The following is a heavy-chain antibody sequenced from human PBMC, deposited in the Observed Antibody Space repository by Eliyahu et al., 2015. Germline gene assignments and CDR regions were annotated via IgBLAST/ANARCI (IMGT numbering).Heavy chain of an antibody. V-gene: IGHV4-39*01. CDR2: IYYSGST. CDR1: GGSXSSSSYY. D-gene: IGHD6-19*01. Sequence: QLQLQESGPGLVKPSETLSLTCTVSGGSXSSSSYYWGWIRQPPGKGLEWIGSIYYSGSTYYXPSLKSRVTISVDTSKNQFSLKLSSVTAADTAVYYCARLDSSGWYGAFDIWGQGTMVTVSS. J-gene: IGHJ3*02. CDR3: ARLDSSGWYGAFDI.